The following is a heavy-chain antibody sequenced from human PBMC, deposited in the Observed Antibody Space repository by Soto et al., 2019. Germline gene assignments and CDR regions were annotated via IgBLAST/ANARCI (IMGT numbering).Heavy chain of an antibody. CDR2: ISSSGSTI. Sequence: GGSLRLSCAASGFTFSDYYMSWIRQAPGKGLEWVSYISSSGSTIYYADSVKGRFTISRDNAKNSLYLQMNSLRAEDTAVYYCARTSENSSGWVDDAFDIWGQGTMVTVSS. V-gene: IGHV3-11*04. J-gene: IGHJ3*02. CDR1: GFTFSDYY. CDR3: ARTSENSSGWVDDAFDI. D-gene: IGHD6-19*01.